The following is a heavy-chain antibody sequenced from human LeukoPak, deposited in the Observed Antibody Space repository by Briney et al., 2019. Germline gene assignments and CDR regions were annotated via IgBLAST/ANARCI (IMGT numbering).Heavy chain of an antibody. Sequence: ATVKVSCKVSGYTVTEISIHWVRQSPGKGLEWMGGLDGENDQKVYAQQFQDRVTMSEDTSTDTAYMELSNLQSEDTAVYFCADFYTTSGFFYWGQGTLVTVSS. D-gene: IGHD3-3*01. CDR2: LDGENDQK. CDR1: GYTVTEIS. CDR3: ADFYTTSGFFY. J-gene: IGHJ4*02. V-gene: IGHV1-24*01.